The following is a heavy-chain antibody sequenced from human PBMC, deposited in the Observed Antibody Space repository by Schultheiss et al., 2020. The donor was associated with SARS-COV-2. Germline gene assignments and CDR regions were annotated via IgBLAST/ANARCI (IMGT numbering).Heavy chain of an antibody. CDR2: IYSGGST. CDR1: GFTVSSNY. Sequence: GESLKISCAASGFTVSSNYMSWVRQAPGKGLEWVSVIYSGGSTYYADSVKGRFTISRHNSKNTLYLQMNSLRAEDTAVYYCARDMASVAGMLDAADYWGQGTLVIVSS. J-gene: IGHJ4*02. D-gene: IGHD6-19*01. V-gene: IGHV3-53*01. CDR3: ARDMASVAGMLDAADY.